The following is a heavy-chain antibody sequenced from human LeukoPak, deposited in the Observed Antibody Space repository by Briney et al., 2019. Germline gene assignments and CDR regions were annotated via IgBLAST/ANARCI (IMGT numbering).Heavy chain of an antibody. CDR1: GFTFSSYS. D-gene: IGHD1-26*01. CDR2: ISSSSSYI. Sequence: GGSLRLSCAASGFTFSSYSMNWVRQAPGKGLEWVSSISSSSSYIYYADSVKGRFTISRDNAKNSLYLQMNSLRAEDTAAYYCARVSGQEDFDYWGQGTLVTVSS. CDR3: ARVSGQEDFDY. V-gene: IGHV3-21*01. J-gene: IGHJ4*02.